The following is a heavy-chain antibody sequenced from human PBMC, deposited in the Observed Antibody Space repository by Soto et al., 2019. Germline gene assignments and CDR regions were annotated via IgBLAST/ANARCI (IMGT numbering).Heavy chain of an antibody. J-gene: IGHJ6*03. V-gene: IGHV3-74*01. CDR1: GFTFSNYW. CDR2: INSDGSVS. D-gene: IGHD2-15*01. Sequence: EVQLVESGGGLVQPGGSLRLSCAASGFTFSNYWMYWVRQAPGKGLVWVSRINSDGSVSSYADSVKGRLTISRDNVKNTLYLQMNSLRAEDTAVYYCARGDCVGGPCYSLAGSFYSYMDVWGKGTTVTVFS. CDR3: ARGDCVGGPCYSLAGSFYSYMDV.